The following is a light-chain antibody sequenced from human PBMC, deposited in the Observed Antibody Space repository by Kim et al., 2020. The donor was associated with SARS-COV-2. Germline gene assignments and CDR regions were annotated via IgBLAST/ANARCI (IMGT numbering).Light chain of an antibody. CDR1: SSNIGSNT. V-gene: IGLV1-44*01. CDR3: ASWDVSLNGWV. Sequence: GQRVTISCSGSSSNIGSNTVNWYQQLPGRAPKLLINTNNQGPSGVPDRFSGSKSGTSASLAISWLQSEDEADYYCASWDVSLNGWVFGGGTQLTVL. CDR2: TNN. J-gene: IGLJ3*02.